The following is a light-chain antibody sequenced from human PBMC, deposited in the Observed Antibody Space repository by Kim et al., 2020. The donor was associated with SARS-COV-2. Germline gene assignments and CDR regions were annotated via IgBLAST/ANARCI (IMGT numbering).Light chain of an antibody. Sequence: IQMTQSPSSLSASVGDRVTITCRASQTIASYLNWYQQKPGKAPNLLIYGASNLQSGVPSRFSGSRSGTNFTLTISSLQPEDFATYYCQQSFSSLSWTFGQGTKVDIK. V-gene: IGKV1-39*01. J-gene: IGKJ1*01. CDR3: QQSFSSLSWT. CDR1: QTIASY. CDR2: GAS.